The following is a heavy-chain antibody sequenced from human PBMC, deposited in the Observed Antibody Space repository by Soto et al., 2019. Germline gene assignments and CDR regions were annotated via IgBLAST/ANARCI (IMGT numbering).Heavy chain of an antibody. CDR2: TSADDNTK. CDR1: GFIFRSHS. CDR3: ARGPSSLARFYS. J-gene: IGHJ4*02. D-gene: IGHD2-2*01. V-gene: IGHV3-30-3*01. Sequence: QVQLRESGGGVVQPGGSLTLSSVTSGFIFRSHSMHWFRQAPGRGLEWVAVTSADDNTKRYAQSVKGRFIVSRDNSKNTLYLQMNSPRAEDTAVDYCARGPSSLARFYSWGQGTLVTVSS.